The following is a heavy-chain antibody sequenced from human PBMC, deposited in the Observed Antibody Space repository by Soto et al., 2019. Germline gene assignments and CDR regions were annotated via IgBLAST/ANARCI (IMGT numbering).Heavy chain of an antibody. Sequence: ASVKVSCKASGYTFTSHAISWVRQAPGQGLEWMGWINPNSGGTNYAQKFQGWVTMTRDTSISTAYMELSRLRSDDTAVYYCALSGSGSYFGYYYGMDVWGQGTTVTVSS. CDR1: GYTFTSHA. D-gene: IGHD3-10*01. CDR2: INPNSGGT. J-gene: IGHJ6*02. CDR3: ALSGSGSYFGYYYGMDV. V-gene: IGHV1-2*04.